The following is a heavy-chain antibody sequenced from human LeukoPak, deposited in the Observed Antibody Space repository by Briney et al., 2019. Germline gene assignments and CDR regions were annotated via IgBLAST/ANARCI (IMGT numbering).Heavy chain of an antibody. V-gene: IGHV3-23*01. CDR2: ISGSGGST. CDR3: ANGRWLVSNWFDP. J-gene: IGHJ5*02. CDR1: GFTFSIYA. Sequence: GGSLRLSCAASGFTFSIYAMSWVRQAPGKGLEWVSAISGSGGSTYYADSVKGRFTISRDNSKNTLYLQMNSLRAEDTAVYYCANGRWLVSNWFDPWGQGTLVTVSS. D-gene: IGHD6-19*01.